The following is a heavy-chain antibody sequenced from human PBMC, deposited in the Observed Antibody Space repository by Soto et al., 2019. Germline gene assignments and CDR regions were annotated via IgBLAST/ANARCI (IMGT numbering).Heavy chain of an antibody. CDR2: IRRHTSVT. J-gene: IGHJ5*02. Sequence: EVQLVESGGMLVQPGGSLRLSCAASGLTLSTSSMNWVRQAPGKGLEWISYIRRHTSVTAYADSVKGRFTISRDSAKNSLYLQMESLRVEDTAVYYCGRVAASGYYTVDRWGQGTVVTVSS. D-gene: IGHD3-22*01. CDR3: GRVAASGYYTVDR. V-gene: IGHV3-48*01. CDR1: GLTLSTSS.